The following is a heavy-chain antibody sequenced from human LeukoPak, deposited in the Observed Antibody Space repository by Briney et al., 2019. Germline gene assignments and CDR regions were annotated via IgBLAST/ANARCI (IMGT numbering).Heavy chain of an antibody. Sequence: GASVKVSCKASGYTFTSYGISWVRQAPGQGLEWMGWISAYNGNTNYAQKLQGRVTMTTDTSTSTAYMELRSLRSDDTAVYYCARAPNTYSYGPIDYWGQGTLVTVSS. CDR3: ARAPNTYSYGPIDY. V-gene: IGHV1-18*01. CDR2: ISAYNGNT. D-gene: IGHD5-18*01. J-gene: IGHJ4*02. CDR1: GYTFTSYG.